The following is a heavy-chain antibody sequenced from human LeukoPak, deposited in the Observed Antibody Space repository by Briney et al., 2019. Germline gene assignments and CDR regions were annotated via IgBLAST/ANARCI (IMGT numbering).Heavy chain of an antibody. J-gene: IGHJ4*02. Sequence: GGSLRLSCAASGFTFSDYYMSWIRQAPGKGLEWVSYISSSGSTIYYADSLKGRFTISSDNAQKSLYLQMNSLRAQDPAVYYCARDIGDSYGYGYWGRGTLVTVSS. CDR1: GFTFSDYY. CDR3: ARDIGDSYGYGY. V-gene: IGHV3-11*01. CDR2: ISSSGSTI. D-gene: IGHD5-18*01.